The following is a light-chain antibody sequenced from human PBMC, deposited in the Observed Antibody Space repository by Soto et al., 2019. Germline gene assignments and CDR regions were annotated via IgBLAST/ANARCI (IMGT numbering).Light chain of an antibody. Sequence: EMVLTKSPGTLSSPPGERATLSCRASQSVSTSYLAWYQQKPGQAPRLLIYGASSRANGIPARFSGSGSGTDFTLTISRLETEDVAVYYCQQYGSSLTVGGGTKVEIK. CDR2: GAS. J-gene: IGKJ4*01. V-gene: IGKV3-20*01. CDR1: QSVSTSY. CDR3: QQYGSSLT.